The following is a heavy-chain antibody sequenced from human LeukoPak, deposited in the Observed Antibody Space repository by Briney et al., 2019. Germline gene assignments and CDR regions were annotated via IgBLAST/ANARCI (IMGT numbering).Heavy chain of an antibody. J-gene: IGHJ4*02. CDR3: AKDLDTLTGYSFDY. Sequence: PGGSLRLSCAASGFTFSSYAMSWVRQAPGKGLEWVSAICGSGGSTYYADPVKGRFTIPRDNSKNTLYLQINTLRAEDKPVYYCAKDLDTLTGYSFDYWGQRTLVTVSS. CDR1: GFTFSSYA. V-gene: IGHV3-23*01. D-gene: IGHD3-9*01. CDR2: ICGSGGST.